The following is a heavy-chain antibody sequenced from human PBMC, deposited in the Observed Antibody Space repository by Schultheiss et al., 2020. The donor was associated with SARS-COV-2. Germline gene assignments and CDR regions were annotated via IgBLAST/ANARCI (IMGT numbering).Heavy chain of an antibody. CDR2: IYYSGST. Sequence: GSLRLSCTVSGGSISSSSYYWGWIRQPPGKGLEWIGSIYYSGSTYYNPSLKSRVTISVDTSKNQFSLKLSSVTAADTAVYYCARGYCSGGSCFHFDYWGQGTLVTVSS. CDR1: GGSISSSSYY. V-gene: IGHV4-39*07. D-gene: IGHD2-15*01. J-gene: IGHJ4*02. CDR3: ARGYCSGGSCFHFDY.